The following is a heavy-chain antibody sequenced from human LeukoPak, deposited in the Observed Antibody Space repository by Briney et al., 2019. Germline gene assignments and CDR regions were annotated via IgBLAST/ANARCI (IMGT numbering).Heavy chain of an antibody. CDR3: VGTSGYSYGYSDY. D-gene: IGHD5-18*01. J-gene: IGHJ4*02. Sequence: SETLSLTCTVSGGSISSSGYYWGWFRQPPGKGLEYIGSIYRSGSSYYNPSLKSRVTISVATSKNQFSLKLSSVTAADTAVYYCVGTSGYSYGYSDYWGQGTLVTVSS. CDR1: GGSISSSGYY. CDR2: IYRSGSS. V-gene: IGHV4-39*01.